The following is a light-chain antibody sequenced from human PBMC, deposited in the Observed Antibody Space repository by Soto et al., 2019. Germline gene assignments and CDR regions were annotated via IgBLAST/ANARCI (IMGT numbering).Light chain of an antibody. Sequence: EVVMTQSPATLSVSPGERASLSCRASESVSRNLAWYQQKPGQAPRLLIYDASTRATGIPDRFSGGGSGTEFPLTISRLQSEDCAIYYCQQYHTWPITFGGGTRVDIK. CDR3: QQYHTWPIT. J-gene: IGKJ4*01. CDR2: DAS. V-gene: IGKV3-15*01. CDR1: ESVSRN.